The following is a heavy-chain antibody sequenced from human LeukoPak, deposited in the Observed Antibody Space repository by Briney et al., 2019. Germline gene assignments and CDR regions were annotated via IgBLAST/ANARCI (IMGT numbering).Heavy chain of an antibody. CDR1: GGSISSSSYY. J-gene: IGHJ4*02. CDR3: ARHFHYCASTSCSDY. CDR2: IHYSGST. V-gene: IGHV4-39*01. D-gene: IGHD2-2*01. Sequence: SETLSLTCTVSGGSISSSSYYWGWIRRPPGKGLEWIGSIHYSGSTYYNPSLKSRVTISVDTSKNQFSLKLSSVTAADTAVYYCARHFHYCASTSCSDYWGQGTLVTVSS.